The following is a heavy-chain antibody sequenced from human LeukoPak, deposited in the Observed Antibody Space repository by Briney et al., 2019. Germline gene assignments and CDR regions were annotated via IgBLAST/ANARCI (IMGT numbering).Heavy chain of an antibody. V-gene: IGHV4-4*07. CDR1: GGSVSSYY. D-gene: IGHD5-24*01. Sequence: ASETLSLTCTISGGSVSSYYWSWVRQPAGKGLEWIGRIYVSGTTKYNPSLKSRVTMSVDPSKRQFSLKLSSVTAADTAIYYCATADGYTSAWGQGTLVTVSS. J-gene: IGHJ5*02. CDR2: IYVSGTT. CDR3: ATADGYTSA.